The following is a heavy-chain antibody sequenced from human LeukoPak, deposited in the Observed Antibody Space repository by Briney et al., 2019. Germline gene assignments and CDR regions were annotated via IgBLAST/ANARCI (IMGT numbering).Heavy chain of an antibody. CDR1: GGSFSGYY. V-gene: IGHV4-34*01. D-gene: IGHD2-2*01. Sequence: PSETLSLTCAVYGGSFSGYYWSWIRQPPGKGLEWIGEINHSGSTNYNPSLESRVTISVDTSKNQFSLKLSSVTAADTAVYYCARRRILGRNIVVVPAQNWFDPWGQGTLVTVSS. J-gene: IGHJ5*02. CDR3: ARRRILGRNIVVVPAQNWFDP. CDR2: INHSGST.